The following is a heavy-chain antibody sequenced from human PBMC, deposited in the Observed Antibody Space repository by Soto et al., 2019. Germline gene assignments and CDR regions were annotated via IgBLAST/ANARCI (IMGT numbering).Heavy chain of an antibody. CDR1: SFTFSSNW. Sequence: GGSLRLSCSASSFTFSSNWMHWVRQAPGKGLVWVSRMNSDGSITTYADSVKGRFTISRDNAKNTLYLQMNSLRAEDTAVYYCARGQYSASKVDVWGKGTAVTVSS. CDR2: MNSDGSIT. D-gene: IGHD5-12*01. J-gene: IGHJ6*04. V-gene: IGHV3-74*03. CDR3: ARGQYSASKVDV.